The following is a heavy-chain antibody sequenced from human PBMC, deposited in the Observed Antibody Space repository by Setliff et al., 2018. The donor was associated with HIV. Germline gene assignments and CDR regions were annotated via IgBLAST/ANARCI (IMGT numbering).Heavy chain of an antibody. V-gene: IGHV4-34*01. CDR2: INHSGST. D-gene: IGHD3-10*01. J-gene: IGHJ4*03. CDR1: GGSFSAYY. Sequence: SETLSLTCAVSGGSFSAYYWGWIRQPPGKGLEWIGEINHSGSTNYNPSLKSRLTTSVDRSKNQFSLRLTSVTAADTAVYYCARGRMISMVLGFKNFDYWVPETLLVTVSS. CDR3: ARGRMISMVLGFKNFDY.